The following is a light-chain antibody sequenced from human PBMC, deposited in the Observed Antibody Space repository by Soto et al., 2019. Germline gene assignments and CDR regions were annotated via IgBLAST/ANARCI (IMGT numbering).Light chain of an antibody. CDR3: QQYGHSPLLYT. J-gene: IGKJ2*01. Sequence: IVLTQSPGTLSLSPGERATLSCRTSQSVNSNFLAWYQKKPGQAPRLLVYVSSTRAAGVPDRFSGSGSGTDFTLTISRLEPEDFAVYYCQQYGHSPLLYTFGQGTKLGVK. CDR2: VSS. V-gene: IGKV3-20*01. CDR1: QSVNSNF.